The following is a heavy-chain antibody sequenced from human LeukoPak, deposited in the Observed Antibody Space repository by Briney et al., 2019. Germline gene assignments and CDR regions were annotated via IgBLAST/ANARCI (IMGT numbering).Heavy chain of an antibody. CDR3: ATRPAYSSSFDY. Sequence: ASVTVTCKTSGYTFTAYYIHWLRQAPGQRPEWMAWINPNSGGSYFAHKFQGRITLTRDTSISTAYMELNRLISDDTAVYYCATRPAYSSSFDYWGQGSLVTVSS. J-gene: IGHJ4*02. D-gene: IGHD6-6*01. CDR1: GYTFTAYY. V-gene: IGHV1-2*02. CDR2: INPNSGGS.